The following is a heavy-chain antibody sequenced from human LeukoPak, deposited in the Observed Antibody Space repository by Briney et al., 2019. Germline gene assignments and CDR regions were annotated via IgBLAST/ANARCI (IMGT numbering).Heavy chain of an antibody. J-gene: IGHJ4*02. CDR1: GFTFSSYW. CDR2: IKQDGSEK. D-gene: IGHD7-27*01. V-gene: IGHV3-7*04. CDR3: SGDPGDY. Sequence: HPGGSLRLSCAASGFTFSSYWMSWVRQAPGKGLEWVANIKQDGSEKYYVDSVEGRFTISRDNAKNSLFLQMSSLRAEDTAVYFCSGDPGDYWGQGTLVTVSS.